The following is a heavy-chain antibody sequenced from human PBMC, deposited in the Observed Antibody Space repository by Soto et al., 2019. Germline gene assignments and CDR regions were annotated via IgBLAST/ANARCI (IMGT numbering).Heavy chain of an antibody. CDR3: ARRGEGPGFPHYYGMDV. D-gene: IGHD3-10*01. CDR1: GGSMSSYY. V-gene: IGHV4-59*01. Sequence: SETLSLTCTVSGGSMSSYYWSWIRQPPGKGLEWIGYIYYSGSTNYNPSLKSRVTMSVDTPKNQFSLKLSSVTAADTAVYYCARRGEGPGFPHYYGMDVWGQGTTVNVAS. CDR2: IYYSGST. J-gene: IGHJ6*02.